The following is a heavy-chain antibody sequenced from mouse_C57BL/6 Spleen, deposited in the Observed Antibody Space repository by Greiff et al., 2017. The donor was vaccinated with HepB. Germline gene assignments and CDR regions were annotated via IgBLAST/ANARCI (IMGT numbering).Heavy chain of an antibody. CDR2: IYPGSGST. D-gene: IGHD2-2*01. CDR1: GYTFTSYW. Sequence: QVQLQQPGAELVKPGASVKMSCKASGYTFTSYWITWVKQRPGQGLEWIGDIYPGSGSTNYNEKFKSKATLTVDTSSSTAYMQLSSLTSEDSAVYYCARRGYDENYFDYWGQGTTLTVSS. J-gene: IGHJ2*01. V-gene: IGHV1-55*01. CDR3: ARRGYDENYFDY.